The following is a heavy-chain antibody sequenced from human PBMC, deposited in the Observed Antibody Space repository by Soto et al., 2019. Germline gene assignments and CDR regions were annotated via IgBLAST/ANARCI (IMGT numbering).Heavy chain of an antibody. D-gene: IGHD5-12*01. J-gene: IGHJ4*02. V-gene: IGHV1-69*02. Sequence: QVQLVQSGAEVKKPGSSVKVSCKASGGTFSSYTISWVRQAPGQGLEWMGRIIPILGIVNYAQKFQGRVKITAEKSTRTAYVELSSRRSEDTGVYYCARGAPIEWRWLPDYWGQGTLFTVSS. CDR3: ARGAPIEWRWLPDY. CDR1: GGTFSSYT. CDR2: IIPILGIV.